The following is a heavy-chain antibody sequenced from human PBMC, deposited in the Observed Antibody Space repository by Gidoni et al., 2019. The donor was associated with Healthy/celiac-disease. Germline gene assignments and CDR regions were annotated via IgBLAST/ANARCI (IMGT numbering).Heavy chain of an antibody. CDR3: ARGDYFDY. V-gene: IGHV3-30*01. J-gene: IGHJ4*02. Sequence: QVQLVESGGGVVQPGRSLRLSCAASGFTFSSYAMHWVRQAPGQGLEWVAVISYDGSNKYYADSVKGRFTISRDNSKNTLYLQMNSLRAEDTAVYYCARGDYFDYWGQGTRVTVSS. CDR2: ISYDGSNK. CDR1: GFTFSSYA.